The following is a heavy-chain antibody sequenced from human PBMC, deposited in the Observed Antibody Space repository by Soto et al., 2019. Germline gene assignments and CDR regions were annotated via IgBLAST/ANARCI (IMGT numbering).Heavy chain of an antibody. CDR1: EFTSNDYA. CDR2: IYYNSDRI. J-gene: IGHJ4*02. CDR3: VKDVLPGGADY. D-gene: IGHD3-16*01. Sequence: EVKLVESGGGLVQPGRSLRLSCAASEFTSNDYAMHWVRQAPGKGLEWVSGIYYNSDRIDYGDSVKGRFATSRDNAKNSLYLQMNSLRPEDTAVYYCVKDVLPGGADYWGPGTLVTVSS. V-gene: IGHV3-9*02.